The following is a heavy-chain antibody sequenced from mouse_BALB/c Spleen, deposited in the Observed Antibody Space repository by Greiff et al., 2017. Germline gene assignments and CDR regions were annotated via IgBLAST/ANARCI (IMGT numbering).Heavy chain of an antibody. J-gene: IGHJ2*01. CDR1: GYSFTSYY. Sequence: VQLQQSGPELMKPGASVKISCKASGYSFTSYYMHWVKQSHGKSLEWIGYIDPFNGGTSYNQKFKGKATLTVDKSSSTAYMHLSSLTSEDSAVYYCARNWDNYFDYWGQGTTLTVSS. D-gene: IGHD4-1*01. CDR2: IDPFNGGT. CDR3: ARNWDNYFDY. V-gene: IGHV1S135*01.